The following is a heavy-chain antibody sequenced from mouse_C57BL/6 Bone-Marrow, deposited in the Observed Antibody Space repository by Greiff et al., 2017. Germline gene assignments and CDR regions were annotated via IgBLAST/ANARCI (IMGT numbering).Heavy chain of an antibody. Sequence: QVQLQQPGAELVKPGASVKLSCKASGYTFTSYWMQWVKQRPGQGLEWIGEIDPSDSYTNYNHKFKGKATLTVDTSSSTAYMQLSSLTSEDSAVYYCARYYGSRVEFDYWGQGTTLTVSS. CDR3: ARYYGSRVEFDY. D-gene: IGHD1-1*01. CDR1: GYTFTSYW. J-gene: IGHJ2*01. V-gene: IGHV1-50*01. CDR2: IDPSDSYT.